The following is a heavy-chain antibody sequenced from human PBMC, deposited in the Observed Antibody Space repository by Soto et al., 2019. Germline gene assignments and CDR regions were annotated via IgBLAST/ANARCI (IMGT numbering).Heavy chain of an antibody. V-gene: IGHV3-33*01. CDR2: IWYDGSNK. J-gene: IGHJ4*02. CDR1: GFTFSSYG. D-gene: IGHD6-19*01. CDR3: ARDGITPLTGYISGWYLGY. Sequence: QVQLVESGGGVVQPGRSLRLSCAASGFTFSSYGMHWVRQAPGKGLEWVAVIWYDGSNKYYADSVKGRFTISRDNSKNTLYLQMNSLRAEDTAVYYCARDGITPLTGYISGWYLGYWGQGTLVTVSS.